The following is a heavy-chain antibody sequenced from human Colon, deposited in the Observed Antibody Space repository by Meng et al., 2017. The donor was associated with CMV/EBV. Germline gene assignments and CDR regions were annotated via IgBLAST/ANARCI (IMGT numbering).Heavy chain of an antibody. D-gene: IGHD2-8*01. CDR2: ISSSSSYI. V-gene: IGHV3-21*01. J-gene: IGHJ4*02. CDR3: ARGRMVYVDY. CDR1: GFTFSSYS. Sequence: ETLSLTCAASGFTFSSYSMNWVRQAPGKGLEWVSSISSSSSYIYYADSVKGRFTISRDNAKNSLYLQMNSLRAEDTAVYYCARGRMVYVDYWGQGTLVTVSS.